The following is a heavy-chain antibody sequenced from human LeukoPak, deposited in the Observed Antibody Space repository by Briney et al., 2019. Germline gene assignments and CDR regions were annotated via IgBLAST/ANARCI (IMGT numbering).Heavy chain of an antibody. D-gene: IGHD2-2*01. CDR1: GFTFSSYA. CDR2: ISGSGGST. CDR3: AKVGCSGTSCPLDYYYYYMDV. J-gene: IGHJ6*03. Sequence: GGPLRLSCAAPGFTFSSYAMSWVRQAPGKGLEWVSAISGSGGSTYYADSVKGRFTISRDNSKNTLYLQMNSLRAEDTAVYYCAKVGCSGTSCPLDYYYYYMDVWGKGTTVTVSS. V-gene: IGHV3-23*01.